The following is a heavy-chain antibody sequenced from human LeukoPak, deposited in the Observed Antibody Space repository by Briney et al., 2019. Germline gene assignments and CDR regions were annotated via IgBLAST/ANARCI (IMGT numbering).Heavy chain of an antibody. V-gene: IGHV3-23*01. Sequence: GGTLRLSCAASGFTFSSYVMNWVRQSPGKGLEWFTGISVSGDNTYYADSVRGRFTISRDNSNNTLYLQMNSLRVEDTVVYYGTNYNYYETGGPSWGQGTLVTVSS. CDR1: GFTFSSYV. J-gene: IGHJ5*02. D-gene: IGHD3-22*01. CDR2: ISVSGDNT. CDR3: TNYNYYETGGPS.